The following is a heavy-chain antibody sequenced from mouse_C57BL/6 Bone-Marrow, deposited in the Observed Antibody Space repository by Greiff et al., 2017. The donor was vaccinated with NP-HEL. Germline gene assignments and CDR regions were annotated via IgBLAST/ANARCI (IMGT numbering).Heavy chain of an antibody. D-gene: IGHD2-4*01. V-gene: IGHV1-74*01. Sequence: QVQLQQSGAELVKPGASVKVSCKASGYTFTSYWMHWVKQRPGQGLEWIGRIHPSDGDTNYNQKFKGKATLTVDKSSSTAYMQLSSLTSEDSAVYYCAIREMTTNMDYWGQGTSVTVSS. CDR2: IHPSDGDT. CDR3: AIREMTTNMDY. J-gene: IGHJ4*01. CDR1: GYTFTSYW.